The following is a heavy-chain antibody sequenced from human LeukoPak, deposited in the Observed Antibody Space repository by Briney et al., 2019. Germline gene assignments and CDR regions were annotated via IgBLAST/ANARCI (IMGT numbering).Heavy chain of an antibody. D-gene: IGHD3-22*01. V-gene: IGHV5-51*01. CDR3: ARRSGTYFGTTGYLYFFDY. J-gene: IGHJ4*02. CDR1: GYTFTNYW. Sequence: GGSLKISCRGSGYTFTNYWIGWVRQMPGRGLEWRGIIYPGDSDPRYSPSFQGQVTISADKSMSTAYLQWSSLKASDTAMYYCARRSGTYFGTTGYLYFFDYWGQGTLVTASS. CDR2: IYPGDSDP.